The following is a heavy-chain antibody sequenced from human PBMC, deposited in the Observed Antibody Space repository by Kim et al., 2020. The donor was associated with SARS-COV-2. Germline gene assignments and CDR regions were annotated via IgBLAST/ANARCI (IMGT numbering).Heavy chain of an antibody. J-gene: IGHJ4*02. V-gene: IGHV4-34*01. CDR1: GGSFSGYY. Sequence: SETLSLTCAVYGGSFSGYYWSWIRQPPGKGLEWIGEINHSGSTNYNPSLKSRVTISVDTSKNQFSLKLSSVTAADTAVYYCARIGGLRRHYYGSDYWGQGTLVTVSS. CDR2: INHSGST. D-gene: IGHD3-10*01. CDR3: ARIGGLRRHYYGSDY.